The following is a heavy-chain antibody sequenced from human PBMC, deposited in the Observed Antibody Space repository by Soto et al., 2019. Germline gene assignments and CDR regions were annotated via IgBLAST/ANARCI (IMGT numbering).Heavy chain of an antibody. CDR1: GGTFSSYA. CDR2: IIPIFGTA. CDR3: ASALGAYCGGDCFGPDY. J-gene: IGHJ4*02. Sequence: QVQLVQSGAEVKKPGSSVKVSCKASGGTFSSYAISWVRQAPGQGLEWMGGIIPIFGTANYEQKFQGRVTITADESTSTAYMELSSLRSEDTAVYYCASALGAYCGGDCFGPDYWGQGTLVTVSS. D-gene: IGHD2-21*02. V-gene: IGHV1-69*01.